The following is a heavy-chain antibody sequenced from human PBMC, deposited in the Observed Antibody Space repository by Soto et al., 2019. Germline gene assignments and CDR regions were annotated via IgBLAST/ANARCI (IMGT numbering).Heavy chain of an antibody. CDR3: AKEVGIQLWLRGYYYGMDV. V-gene: IGHV3-33*06. CDR2: IWYDGSNK. CDR1: GFTFSSYG. D-gene: IGHD5-18*01. J-gene: IGHJ6*02. Sequence: PGGSLRLSCAASGFTFSSYGMHWVRQAPGKGLEWVAVIWYDGSNKYYADSVKGRFTISRDNSKNTLYLQMNSLRAEDTAEYYCAKEVGIQLWLRGYYYGMDVWGQGTTVTVSS.